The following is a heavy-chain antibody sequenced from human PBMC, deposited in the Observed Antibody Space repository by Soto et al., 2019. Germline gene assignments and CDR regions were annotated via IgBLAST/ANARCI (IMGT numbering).Heavy chain of an antibody. D-gene: IGHD1-26*01. Sequence: SETLSLTCTVSGGSISSSSYYWGWIRQPPGKGLEWIGSIYYSGSTYYNPSLKSRVTISVDTSKNQFSLKLSSVTAADTAVYYCASLQGRKHLAPVDVDYWGQGTLVTVSS. CDR3: ASLQGRKHLAPVDVDY. V-gene: IGHV4-39*01. CDR1: GGSISSSSYY. CDR2: IYYSGST. J-gene: IGHJ4*02.